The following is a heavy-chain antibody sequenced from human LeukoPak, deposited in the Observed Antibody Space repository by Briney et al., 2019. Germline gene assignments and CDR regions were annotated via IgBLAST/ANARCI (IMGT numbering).Heavy chain of an antibody. V-gene: IGHV1-69*05. J-gene: IGHJ4*02. Sequence: SVKVSCKASGGTFSSYAISWVRQAPGHGLEWMGGIIPIFGTANYAQKFQGRVTITTDESTSTAYMELSSLRSEDTAVYYCARGDYRYGSLGVFDYWGQGTLVTVSS. CDR3: ARGDYRYGSLGVFDY. D-gene: IGHD1-26*01. CDR1: GGTFSSYA. CDR2: IIPIFGTA.